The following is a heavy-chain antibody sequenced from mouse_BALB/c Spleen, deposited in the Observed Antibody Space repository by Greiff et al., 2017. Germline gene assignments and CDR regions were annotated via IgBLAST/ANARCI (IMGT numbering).Heavy chain of an antibody. CDR3: ARALFDY. Sequence: EVNLVESGGGLVQPGGSLRLSCATSGFTFTDYYMSWVRQPPGKALEWLGFIRNKANGYTTEYSASVKGRFTISRDNSQSILYLQMNTLRAEDSATYYCARALFDYWGQGTTLTVSS. CDR2: IRNKANGYTT. CDR1: GFTFTDYY. V-gene: IGHV7-3*02. J-gene: IGHJ2*01.